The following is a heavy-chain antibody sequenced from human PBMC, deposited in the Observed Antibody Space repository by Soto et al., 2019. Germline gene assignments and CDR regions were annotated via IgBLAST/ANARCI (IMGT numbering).Heavy chain of an antibody. V-gene: IGHV3-23*01. CDR3: AKEIVVVTAAHDAFDM. D-gene: IGHD2-2*01. J-gene: IGHJ3*02. CDR2: VSGNSGST. CDR1: GFTFNSYA. Sequence: GGSLRLSCAASGFTFNSYAMSWVRQAPGKGLEWVSSVSGNSGSTYYADSVKGRFSISRDNSKNTLYLEMNSLRAEDTALYYCAKEIVVVTAAHDAFDMWGQGTMVTVSS.